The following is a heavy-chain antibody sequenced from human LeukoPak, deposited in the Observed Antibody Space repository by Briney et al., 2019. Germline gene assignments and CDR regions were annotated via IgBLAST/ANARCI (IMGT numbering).Heavy chain of an antibody. CDR2: ISSSSSYI. Sequence: GGSLRLSCAASGFTFSSYSMNWVRQAPGKGLEWVSSISSSSSYIYYADSVKGRFTIPRDNAKNSLYLQMNSLRAEDTAVYYCARVGGIAAHDHYYYYMDVWGKGTTVTVSS. CDR3: ARVGGIAAHDHYYYYMDV. CDR1: GFTFSSYS. J-gene: IGHJ6*03. V-gene: IGHV3-21*01. D-gene: IGHD6-6*01.